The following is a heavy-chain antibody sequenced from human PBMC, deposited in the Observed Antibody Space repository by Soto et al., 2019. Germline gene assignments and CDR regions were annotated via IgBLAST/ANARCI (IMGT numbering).Heavy chain of an antibody. V-gene: IGHV4-59*08. D-gene: IGHD3-10*01. J-gene: IGHJ5*02. CDR1: GGSISRSS. CDR2: IFYTGST. Sequence: SETRSLTCTVSGGSISRSSWNWIRQAPGKRLEWIGCIFYTGSTNFNPSLESRVAMSLDTSKNQFSLRLSSVTAADTAVYYCARRVQVNGVITPDNCLPPWGQAPRVTVSP. CDR3: ARRVQVNGVITPDNCLPP.